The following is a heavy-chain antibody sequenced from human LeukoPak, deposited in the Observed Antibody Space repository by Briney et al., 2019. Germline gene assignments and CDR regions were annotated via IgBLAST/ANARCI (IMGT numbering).Heavy chain of an antibody. J-gene: IGHJ5*02. CDR2: IYTSGST. CDR1: GGSISRYY. Sequence: SETLSLTCTVSGGSISRYYWSWIRQPAGKGLEWIGRIYTSGSTNYNPSLTSRVTMSVDTSKNQFSLKLSSVTAADTAVYYCARGVTTASWFDPWGQGTLVTVSS. V-gene: IGHV4-4*07. CDR3: ARGVTTASWFDP. D-gene: IGHD4-17*01.